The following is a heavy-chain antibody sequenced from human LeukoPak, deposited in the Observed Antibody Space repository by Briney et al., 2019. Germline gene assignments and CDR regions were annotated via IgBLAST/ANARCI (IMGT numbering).Heavy chain of an antibody. D-gene: IGHD1-1*01. Sequence: GGSLRLSCAASGFTFSSYDMHWVRQATGKGLEWVSSIGIAGDTYYPGSVKGRFTISRENAKNSLYLQMNSLTAGDTAVYYCARGTRSGENWFDPWGQGTLVTVSS. CDR1: GFTFSSYD. CDR2: IGIAGDT. V-gene: IGHV3-13*04. CDR3: ARGTRSGENWFDP. J-gene: IGHJ5*02.